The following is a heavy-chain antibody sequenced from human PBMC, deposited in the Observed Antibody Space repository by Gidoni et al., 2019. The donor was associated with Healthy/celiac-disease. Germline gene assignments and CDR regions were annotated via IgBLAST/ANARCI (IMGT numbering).Heavy chain of an antibody. V-gene: IGHV3-21*01. Sequence: EVQLVESGGGLVKPGGSLRLSCAASVFTFSSYSMNWVRQAPGKGLEWVSSISSSSSYIYYADSVKGRFTISRDNAKNSLYLQMNSLRAEDTAVYYCARADSGSYLHYYYGMDVWGQGTTVTVSS. CDR1: VFTFSSYS. D-gene: IGHD1-26*01. J-gene: IGHJ6*02. CDR2: ISSSSSYI. CDR3: ARADSGSYLHYYYGMDV.